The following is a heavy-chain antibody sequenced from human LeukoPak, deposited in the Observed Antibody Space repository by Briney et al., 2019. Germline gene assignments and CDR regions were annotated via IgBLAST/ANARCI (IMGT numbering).Heavy chain of an antibody. D-gene: IGHD2-15*01. CDR3: ARGGVVAATKSFFYYYGLDV. Sequence: GGSMRLSCAASEFWFGSFWMYWVRQVPGKGLVWVSTINTDGSSIYYADSVKGRFTISRDNAEHTLYLQMNNLRVDDTAVYYCARGGVVAATKSFFYYYGLDVWGQGTAVTVSS. V-gene: IGHV3-74*01. CDR2: INTDGSSI. CDR1: EFWFGSFW. J-gene: IGHJ6*02.